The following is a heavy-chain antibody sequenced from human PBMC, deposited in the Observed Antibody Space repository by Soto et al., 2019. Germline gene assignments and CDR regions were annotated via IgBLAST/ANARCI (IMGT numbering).Heavy chain of an antibody. D-gene: IGHD3-9*01. V-gene: IGHV4-61*01. CDR2: VYYSGTT. J-gene: IGHJ4*02. Sequence: PSETLSLTCSVSGGSVNNKTYYWSWIRQPPGKRLEWIGYVYYSGTTNYNPSLKSRVTISIDMSKNQFSLRLSSVTAADTALYYCARTTAVPNTLRSRYFFDFWGQETLVTVSS. CDR1: GGSVNNKTYY. CDR3: ARTTAVPNTLRSRYFFDF.